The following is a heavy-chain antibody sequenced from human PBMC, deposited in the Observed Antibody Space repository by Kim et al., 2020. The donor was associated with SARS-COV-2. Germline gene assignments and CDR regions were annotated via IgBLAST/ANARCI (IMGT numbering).Heavy chain of an antibody. CDR3: ARGNSGRYLYGMDV. CDR2: ISYDGSNK. J-gene: IGHJ6*02. V-gene: IGHV3-30*04. CDR1: GFTFSSYA. D-gene: IGHD1-26*01. Sequence: GGSLRLSCAASGFTFSSYAMHWVRQAPGKGLEWVAVISYDGSNKYYADSVKGRFTISRDNSKNTLYLQMNSLRAEDTAVYYCARGNSGRYLYGMDVLGPGTTVTLPS.